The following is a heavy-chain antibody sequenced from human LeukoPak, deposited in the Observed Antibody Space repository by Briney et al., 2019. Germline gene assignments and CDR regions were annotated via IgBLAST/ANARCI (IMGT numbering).Heavy chain of an antibody. CDR1: GASISSSY. V-gene: IGHV4-59*01. CDR3: ARPVRGWYFDL. Sequence: PSETLFLTCTVSGASISSSYWSWIRQPPGKGLEWMGYIHYSGTTNYSPPLKSRVTISLDTSKNQFSLKLDSVTAADTAVYYCARPVRGWYFDLWGRGTLVTVSS. J-gene: IGHJ2*01. D-gene: IGHD3-10*01. CDR2: IHYSGTT.